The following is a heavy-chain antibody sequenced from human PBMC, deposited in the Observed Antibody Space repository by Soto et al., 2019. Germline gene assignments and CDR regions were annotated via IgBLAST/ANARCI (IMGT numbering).Heavy chain of an antibody. D-gene: IGHD3-22*01. CDR3: AKAPGEGYYDSNGYYNYHYGMDV. CDR2: ISYDGSNK. Sequence: QVQLVESGGGVVQPGRSLRLSCAASGFTFSNYGMHWVRQAPGKGLEWVAAISYDGSNKYYADSVKGRFTISRETSKNTLVLQMNSLRAEDTGVYYFAKAPGEGYYDSNGYYNYHYGMDVWGQGTTVTVSS. CDR1: GFTFSNYG. J-gene: IGHJ6*02. V-gene: IGHV3-30*18.